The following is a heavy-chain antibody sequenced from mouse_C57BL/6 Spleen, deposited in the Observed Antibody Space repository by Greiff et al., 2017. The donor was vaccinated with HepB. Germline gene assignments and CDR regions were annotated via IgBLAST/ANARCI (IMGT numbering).Heavy chain of an antibody. D-gene: IGHD1-1*01. CDR2: SYPGDGDT. CDR1: GYAFSSSW. CDR3: ARRVTTVVAYYFGY. J-gene: IGHJ2*01. V-gene: IGHV1-82*01. Sequence: QVQLQQSGPELVKPGASVKISCKASGYAFSSSWWNGVKRRPGKGLGWIGRSYPGDGDTTYNGKFKGKATLTADKSSSTAYMQLSSLTSEDSAVYYCARRVTTVVAYYFGYWGQGATLIVSS.